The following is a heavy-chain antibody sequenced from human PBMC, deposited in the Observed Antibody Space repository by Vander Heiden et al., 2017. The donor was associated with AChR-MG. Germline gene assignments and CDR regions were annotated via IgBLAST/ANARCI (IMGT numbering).Heavy chain of an antibody. D-gene: IGHD4-17*01. J-gene: IGHJ2*01. Sequence: EVQLVQSGAEVKKPGESLKISCKGSGYRFTNYWIGWVRQMPGKGLEWMGIIYPGDSDTRYSPSFQGQVTISADKSISTAYLQWSLKASDTAMYYCARRGYGGNPPGDWYFDLWGRGTLVTVSS. CDR1: GYRFTNYW. CDR3: ARRGYGGNPPGDWYFDL. CDR2: IYPGDSDT. V-gene: IGHV5-51*01.